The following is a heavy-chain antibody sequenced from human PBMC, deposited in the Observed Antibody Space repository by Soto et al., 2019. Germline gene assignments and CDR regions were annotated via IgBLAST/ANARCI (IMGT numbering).Heavy chain of an antibody. CDR3: AFGEESRYYYYGMDV. D-gene: IGHD3-10*01. J-gene: IGHJ6*02. V-gene: IGHV3-7*02. CDR2: IKPDGSEG. CDR1: GFSFSSYW. Sequence: PGGSLRLSCAASGFSFSSYWMSWVRQAPGKGLEWVANIKPDGSEGYYVDSVKGRFTLSRDNTKNSLYLQMNTLRAEDTAVYYCAFGEESRYYYYGMDVWGQGTTVTVSS.